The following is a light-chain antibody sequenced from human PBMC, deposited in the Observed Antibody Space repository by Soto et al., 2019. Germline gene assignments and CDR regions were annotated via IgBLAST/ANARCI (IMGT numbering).Light chain of an antibody. CDR2: HAS. CDR1: QSISSW. J-gene: IGKJ1*01. CDR3: QQYNSYS. V-gene: IGKV1-5*01. Sequence: DIQMTQSPPTLSASVGDRVTITCRASQSISSWLAWYQQKPGKAPKLLIYHASNLQSGVPSRFSGSGSGTEFTLTISSLQPDDFATYYCQQYNSYSFGQGTKVDI.